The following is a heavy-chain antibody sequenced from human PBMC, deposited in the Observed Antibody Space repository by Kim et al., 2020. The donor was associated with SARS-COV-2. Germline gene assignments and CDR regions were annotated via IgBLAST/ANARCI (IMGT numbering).Heavy chain of an antibody. D-gene: IGHD3-10*01. Sequence: YADSVKARFTISRDNSNNTLYLQMNSLRAEDTAVYYCAKDGLRGSGSYSNWGQGTLVTVSS. V-gene: IGHV3-23*01. CDR3: AKDGLRGSGSYSN. J-gene: IGHJ4*02.